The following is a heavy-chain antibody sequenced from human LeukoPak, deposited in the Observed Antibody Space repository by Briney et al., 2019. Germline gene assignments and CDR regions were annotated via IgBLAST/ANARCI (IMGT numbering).Heavy chain of an antibody. V-gene: IGHV3-48*01. CDR3: ASDAEAGSSSSEYFQH. CDR1: GFTFSSYS. Sequence: PGRSLRLSCAASGFTFSSYSMNWVRQAPGKGLEWVSYISSSSSTIYYADSVKGRFTISRDNAKNSLYLQMNSLRAEDTAVYYCASDAEAGSSSSEYFQHWGQGTLVTVSS. D-gene: IGHD6-6*01. J-gene: IGHJ1*01. CDR2: ISSSSSTI.